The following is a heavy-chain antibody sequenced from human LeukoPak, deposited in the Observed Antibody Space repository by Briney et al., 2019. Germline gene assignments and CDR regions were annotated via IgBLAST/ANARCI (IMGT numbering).Heavy chain of an antibody. Sequence: SETLSLTCTVSGGSISSSSYYWGWIRQPPGKGLEWIGSIYYSGSTYYNPSLKSRVTISVDTSKNQFSLKLNSVTAADTAVYYCARGSIVGATPFDYWGQGTLVIVSS. J-gene: IGHJ4*02. V-gene: IGHV4-39*07. CDR3: ARGSIVGATPFDY. CDR1: GGSISSSSYY. CDR2: IYYSGST. D-gene: IGHD1-26*01.